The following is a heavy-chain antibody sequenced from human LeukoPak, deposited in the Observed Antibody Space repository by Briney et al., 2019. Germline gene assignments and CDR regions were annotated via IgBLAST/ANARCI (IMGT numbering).Heavy chain of an antibody. CDR1: GGSISSSSYY. D-gene: IGHD2-15*01. J-gene: IGHJ5*02. Sequence: PSETLSLTCTVSGGSISSSSYYWGWIRQPPGKGLVWIGSIYHSGRTYYNPSRKSRVTISLDMSKNQFSLKVGSVTAADTAVYYCVRDRISLTDPPNWFDPWGQGTLVTVSS. V-gene: IGHV4-39*07. CDR2: IYHSGRT. CDR3: VRDRISLTDPPNWFDP.